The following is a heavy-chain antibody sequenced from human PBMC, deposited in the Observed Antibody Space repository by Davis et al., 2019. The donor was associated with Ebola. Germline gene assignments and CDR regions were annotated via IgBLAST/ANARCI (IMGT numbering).Heavy chain of an antibody. CDR1: GYTFTSYA. J-gene: IGHJ6*02. D-gene: IGHD5-12*01. CDR3: ARLAMIPYYYGMDV. V-gene: IGHV1-3*01. CDR2: INAGNGNT. Sequence: AASVKVSCKASGYTFTSYAMHWVRQAPGQRLEWMGWINAGNGNTKISQKFQGRVTITADESTSTAYMELSSLRSEDTAVYYCARLAMIPYYYGMDVWGQGTTVTVSS.